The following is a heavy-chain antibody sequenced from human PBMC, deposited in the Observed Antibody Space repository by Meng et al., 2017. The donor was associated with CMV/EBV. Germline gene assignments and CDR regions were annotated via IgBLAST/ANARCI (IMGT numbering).Heavy chain of an antibody. CDR1: ESSFRKYT. D-gene: IGHD3-16*02. CDR2: INRDGDIT. V-gene: IGHV3-74*01. CDR3: VREDSYSSWDWFDP. J-gene: IGHJ5*02. Sequence: SESSFRKYTRHWVRRAPGAGLVWVSRINRDGDITTCADSVEGRFTIARDNAKNTLYLQMNSLRAEDTAVYYCVREDSYSSWDWFDPWGQGTLVTVSS.